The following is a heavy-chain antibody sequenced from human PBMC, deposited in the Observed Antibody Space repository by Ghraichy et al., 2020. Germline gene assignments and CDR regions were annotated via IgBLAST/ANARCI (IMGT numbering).Heavy chain of an antibody. V-gene: IGHV3-48*02. Sequence: GESLNISCAASGFTFSSYSMNWVRQAPGKGLEWVSYISSSSSTIYYADSVKGRFTISRDNAKNSLYLQMNSLRDEDTAVYYCARRSCSGGSCYSGYWGQGTLVTVSS. D-gene: IGHD2-15*01. CDR3: ARRSCSGGSCYSGY. J-gene: IGHJ4*02. CDR2: ISSSSSTI. CDR1: GFTFSSYS.